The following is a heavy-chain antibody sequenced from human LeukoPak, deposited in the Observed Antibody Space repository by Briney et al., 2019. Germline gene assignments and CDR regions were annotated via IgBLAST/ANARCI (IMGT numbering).Heavy chain of an antibody. CDR1: GYSFTSYW. D-gene: IGHD6-13*01. CDR3: ARQFGLYSSSFFDY. V-gene: IGHV5-51*01. J-gene: IGHJ4*02. CDR2: IYPGDSDT. Sequence: GESLKISCKGSGYSFTSYWIAWVRQMPGKGLEWMGIIYPGDSDTRYSPSLQGQVTISADKSISTAYLQWSSLRASDTAMYYCARQFGLYSSSFFDYWGQGTLVTVSS.